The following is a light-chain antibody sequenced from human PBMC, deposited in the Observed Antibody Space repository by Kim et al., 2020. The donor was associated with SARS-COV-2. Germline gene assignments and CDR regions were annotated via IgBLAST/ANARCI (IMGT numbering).Light chain of an antibody. V-gene: IGLV2-14*01. CDR3: SSYTSSTPLYV. CDR1: SSDVGDYNF. CDR2: EVS. Sequence: LTQPASVSGSPGQSITISCTGTSSDVGDYNFVSWYQQHPGKAPKLMIYEVSDRPSGVSNRFSGSKSGNTASLTISGLQAEDEAEYYCSSYTSSTPLYVFGTGTKVTVL. J-gene: IGLJ1*01.